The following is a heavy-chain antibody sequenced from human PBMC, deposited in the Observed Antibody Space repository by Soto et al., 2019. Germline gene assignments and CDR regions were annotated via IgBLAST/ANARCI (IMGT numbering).Heavy chain of an antibody. CDR3: ARDLIRLSIAARGDAFDI. Sequence: ASVKVSCKASGYTFTSYGISWVRQAPGQGLEWMGWISAYNGNTNYAQKLQGRVTMTTDTSTSTAYMELRSLRSDDTAVYYCARDLIRLSIAARGDAFDIWGQGTMVTVSS. V-gene: IGHV1-18*01. CDR1: GYTFTSYG. CDR2: ISAYNGNT. D-gene: IGHD6-6*01. J-gene: IGHJ3*02.